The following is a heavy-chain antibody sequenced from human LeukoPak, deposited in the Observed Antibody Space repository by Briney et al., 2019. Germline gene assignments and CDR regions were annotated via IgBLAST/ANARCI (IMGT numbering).Heavy chain of an antibody. CDR1: GFTFSSYW. CDR3: ARDPGSTDLAVDY. CDR2: INSGGSST. J-gene: IGHJ4*02. Sequence: GGSLRLSCAASGFTFSSYWTHWVRQAPGKGLVWVSRINSGGSSTSHADSVKGRFTISRDNAKNTLYLQMNSLRAEDTAVYYCARDPGSTDLAVDYWGQGTLVTVSS. V-gene: IGHV3-74*01. D-gene: IGHD3-3*02.